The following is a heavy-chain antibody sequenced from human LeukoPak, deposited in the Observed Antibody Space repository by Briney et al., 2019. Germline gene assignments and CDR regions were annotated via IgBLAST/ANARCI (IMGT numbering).Heavy chain of an antibody. D-gene: IGHD4-17*01. CDR2: IYYSGST. V-gene: IGHV4-59*01. J-gene: IGHJ4*02. CDR1: GGSFSGYY. Sequence: SETLSLTCAVYGGSFSGYYWSWIRQPPGKGLEWIGYIYYSGSTNYNPSLKSRVTISVDTSKDQFSLKLSSVTAADTAVYYCARDPYGDYEFDYWGQGTLVTVSS. CDR3: ARDPYGDYEFDY.